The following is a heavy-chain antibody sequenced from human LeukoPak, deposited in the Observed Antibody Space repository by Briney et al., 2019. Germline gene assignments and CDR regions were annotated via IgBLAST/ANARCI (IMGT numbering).Heavy chain of an antibody. J-gene: IGHJ4*02. CDR1: GFTFNNYA. V-gene: IGHV3-23*01. CDR2: MSGSGDNT. D-gene: IGHD2-2*01. CDR3: AKEGSTILSYYFDY. Sequence: GGSLRLSCAASGFTFNNYAMNWVRQAPGKGLEWVSAMSGSGDNTYYADSVKGRFTISRDNSKNTLYLQMNSLRAEDTAVYYCAKEGSTILSYYFDYWGQGTLVTVSS.